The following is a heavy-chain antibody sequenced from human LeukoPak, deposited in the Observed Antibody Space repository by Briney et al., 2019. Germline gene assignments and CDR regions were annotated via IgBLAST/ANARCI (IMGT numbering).Heavy chain of an antibody. Sequence: GGSLRLSCAASGFTFSSYGMHWVRQAPGKGLEWVAVIWYDGSNKYYADSVKGRFTISRDNSKNTLYLQMNSLRAEDTAVYYCARLRRRYYDSSGYYPWYFDLWGRGTLVTVSS. CDR2: IWYDGSNK. CDR3: ARLRRRYYDSSGYYPWYFDL. V-gene: IGHV3-33*01. J-gene: IGHJ2*01. CDR1: GFTFSSYG. D-gene: IGHD3-22*01.